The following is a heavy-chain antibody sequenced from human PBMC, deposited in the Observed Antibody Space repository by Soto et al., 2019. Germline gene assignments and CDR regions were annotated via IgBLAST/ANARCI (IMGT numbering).Heavy chain of an antibody. V-gene: IGHV3-64*01. CDR1: GFTFSSYA. D-gene: IGHD3-3*01. Sequence: GGSLRLSCAASGFTFSSYAMHWVRQAPGKGLEYVSAISSNGVNTYYANSVKGIFTIFRDNSKNTLYLQMGSLRAGDMAVYYCATRGWGVRFLDWLYSGMEVGGQGPTVTVSS. J-gene: IGHJ6*02. CDR2: ISSNGVNT. CDR3: ATRGWGVRFLDWLYSGMEV.